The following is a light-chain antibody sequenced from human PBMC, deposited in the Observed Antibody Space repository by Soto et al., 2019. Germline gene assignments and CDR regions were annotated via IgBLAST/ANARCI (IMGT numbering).Light chain of an antibody. Sequence: DIQMTQSPSTLSASVGDRVTITCRASESIDSWLAWHQHKPGKAPKLLIYKASTLESGVPSNFSGSGSGTEFSLTISSLQPEDFATYYCQQYNAYPWTFGQGTKV. J-gene: IGKJ1*01. CDR3: QQYNAYPWT. CDR2: KAS. V-gene: IGKV1-5*03. CDR1: ESIDSW.